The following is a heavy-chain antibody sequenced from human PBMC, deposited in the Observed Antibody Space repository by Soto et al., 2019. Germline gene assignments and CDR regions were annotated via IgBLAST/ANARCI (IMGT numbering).Heavy chain of an antibody. Sequence: LSLTCSVSGGSISSVGHYWTWIRQQPGKGLEWIGYIYYSGSTDYNPSLKSRVTIPVDRSKNQFSLNLSSVTAADTAIYYCARESGGYDSSTRYGLDVWGQGTTVTVSS. D-gene: IGHD6-25*01. J-gene: IGHJ6*02. CDR3: ARESGGYDSSTRYGLDV. CDR1: GGSISSVGHY. CDR2: IYYSGST. V-gene: IGHV4-31*03.